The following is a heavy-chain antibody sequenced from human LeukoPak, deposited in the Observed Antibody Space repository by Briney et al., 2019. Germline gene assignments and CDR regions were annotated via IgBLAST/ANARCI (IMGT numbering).Heavy chain of an antibody. CDR3: VRQDSGNYYKKYDY. V-gene: IGHV3-48*03. CDR1: GFTFSSYE. Sequence: GRSLRLSCAASGFTFSSYEMNWVRQAPGKGLEWVSYIGNGGSTIFYADSVKGRFTISRDNAKNSLYLQMNSLRAEDTAVYFCVRQDSGNYYKKYDYWGQGTLVTVPS. CDR2: IGNGGSTI. D-gene: IGHD1-26*01. J-gene: IGHJ4*02.